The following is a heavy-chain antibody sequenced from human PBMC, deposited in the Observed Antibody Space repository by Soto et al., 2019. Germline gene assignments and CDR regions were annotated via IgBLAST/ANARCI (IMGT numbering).Heavy chain of an antibody. CDR2: ISGSGGST. D-gene: IGHD4-17*01. CDR3: AKDEADGGIPYCYYCMGV. J-gene: IGHJ6*02. V-gene: IGHV3-23*01. Sequence: GGSLRLSCAASGFTFSSYAMSWVRQAPGKGLEWVSAISGSGGSTYYADSVKGRFTISRDNSKNTLYLQMNSLRAEDTAVYYFAKDEADGGIPYCYYCMGVCGQRTTVA. CDR1: GFTFSSYA.